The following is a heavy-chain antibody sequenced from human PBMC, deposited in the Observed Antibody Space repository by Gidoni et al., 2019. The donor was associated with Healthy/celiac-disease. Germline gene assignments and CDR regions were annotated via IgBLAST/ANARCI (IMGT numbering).Heavy chain of an antibody. V-gene: IGHV2-5*01. D-gene: IGHD3-3*01. CDR2: IYWNDDK. CDR1: GFSLSTSGLG. CDR3: ARTYYDFWSGYFDY. Sequence: QITLKESGPTLVNPTQTLTLTCTFSGFSLSTSGLGVGWIRQPPGKALEWRALIYWNDDKRYSPSLKSRLTITKDTSKNQVVMTMTNMEPVDTATYYCARTYYDFWSGYFDYWGQGTLVTVSS. J-gene: IGHJ4*02.